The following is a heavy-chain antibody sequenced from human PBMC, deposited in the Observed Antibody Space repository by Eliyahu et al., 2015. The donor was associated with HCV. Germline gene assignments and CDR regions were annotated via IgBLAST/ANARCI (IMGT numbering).Heavy chain of an antibody. V-gene: IGHV3-21*01. CDR3: ARDEGGSTTVYVDY. CDR1: GFTFSSYS. J-gene: IGHJ4*02. CDR2: ISSSSSYI. Sequence: EVQLVESGGGLVKPGGSLRLSCAASGFTFSSYSMNWVRQAPGKGLEWVSSISSSSSYIYYADSVKGRFTISRDNAKNSLYLQMNSLRAEDTAVYYCARDEGGSTTVYVDYWGQGTLVTVSS. D-gene: IGHD4-17*01.